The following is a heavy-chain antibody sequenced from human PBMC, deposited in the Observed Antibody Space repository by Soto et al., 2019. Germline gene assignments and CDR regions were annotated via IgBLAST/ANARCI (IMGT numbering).Heavy chain of an antibody. D-gene: IGHD3-22*01. CDR2: IISIFGTA. CDR1: GGTFSSYA. CDR3: ARGDYDSSGYYDLGY. V-gene: IGHV1-69*13. J-gene: IGHJ4*02. Sequence: SVKVSCKASGGTFSSYAISWVRQAPGQGLEWMGGIISIFGTADYAQKFQGRVTITADESTSTAYMELSSLRSEDTAVYYFARGDYDSSGYYDLGYWGQGTLVTVSS.